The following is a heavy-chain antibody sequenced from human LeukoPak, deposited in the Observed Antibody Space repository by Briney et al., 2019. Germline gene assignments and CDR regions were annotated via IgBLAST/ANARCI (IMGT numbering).Heavy chain of an antibody. J-gene: IGHJ4*02. Sequence: QPGRSLRLSCAASGFTFSSYAMHWVRQAPGKGLEWVAVISYDGSNKYYADSVKGRFTISRDNSKNTLYLQMNSLRAEDTAVYYCARAYSYDSSGYYNQEFDYWGQGTLVTVSS. CDR3: ARAYSYDSSGYYNQEFDY. D-gene: IGHD3-22*01. CDR1: GFTFSSYA. CDR2: ISYDGSNK. V-gene: IGHV3-30-3*01.